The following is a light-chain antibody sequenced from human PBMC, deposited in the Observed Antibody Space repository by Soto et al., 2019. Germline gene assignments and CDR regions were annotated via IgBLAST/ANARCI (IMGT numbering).Light chain of an antibody. V-gene: IGLV1-44*01. J-gene: IGLJ3*02. Sequence: QSVLTQPPSASGTPGQRVTISCSGSSSNIGSNTVNWYQQLPGTAPKLLIYSNNQRPSGVPDRFSGSKSGTSASLAISWLQSEDEADYYCAAWDDSLNGWVFGGGTKLTV. CDR1: SSNIGSNT. CDR3: AAWDDSLNGWV. CDR2: SNN.